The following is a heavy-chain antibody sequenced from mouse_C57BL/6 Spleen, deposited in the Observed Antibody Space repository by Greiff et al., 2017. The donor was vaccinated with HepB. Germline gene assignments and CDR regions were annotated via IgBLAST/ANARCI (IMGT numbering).Heavy chain of an antibody. Sequence: VQLQQPGAELVMPGASVKLSCKASGYTFTSYWMHWVKQRPGQGLEWIGEIDPSDSYTNYNQKFKGKSTLTVDKSSSTSYIQLSSLTSEDSAVYYCARSSMYYFDYWGQGTTLTVSS. V-gene: IGHV1-69*01. D-gene: IGHD2-3*01. CDR3: ARSSMYYFDY. CDR2: IDPSDSYT. CDR1: GYTFTSYW. J-gene: IGHJ2*01.